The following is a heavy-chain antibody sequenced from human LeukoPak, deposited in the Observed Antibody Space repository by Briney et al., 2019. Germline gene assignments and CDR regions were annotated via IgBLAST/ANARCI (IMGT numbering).Heavy chain of an antibody. J-gene: IGHJ4*02. CDR1: GFTFSTYA. D-gene: IGHD1-26*01. CDR3: ARDRLGDSADEGFSH. Sequence: GGSLRLSCAASGFTFSTYAMHWVRQTPGKGLGWVSVISFDGSNKYYADSVKGRFTISRDNSKNTLYLQMSSLRAEDTAVYYCARDRLGDSADEGFSHWGQGTLVTVSS. V-gene: IGHV3-30-3*01. CDR2: ISFDGSNK.